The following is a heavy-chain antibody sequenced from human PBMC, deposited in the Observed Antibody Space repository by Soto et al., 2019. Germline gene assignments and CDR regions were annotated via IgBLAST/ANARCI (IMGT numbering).Heavy chain of an antibody. Sequence: QVQLVESGGGLVKPGGSLRLSCAASGFTFSDYYMTWSRQAPGRGLEWVSYISSTSTYTNYADSVKGRFTISRDNAKNSLYLQMNSLRAEDTAVYYCARDDSGYAGYFDLWGRGTLVTVSS. V-gene: IGHV3-11*05. J-gene: IGHJ2*01. CDR1: GFTFSDYY. CDR3: ARDDSGYAGYFDL. D-gene: IGHD5-12*01. CDR2: ISSTSTYT.